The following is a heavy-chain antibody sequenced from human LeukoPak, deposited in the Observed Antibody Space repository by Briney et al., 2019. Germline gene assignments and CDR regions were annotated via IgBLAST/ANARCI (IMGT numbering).Heavy chain of an antibody. V-gene: IGHV3-49*04. J-gene: IGHJ4*02. CDR3: TRVVGRFLALDY. Sequence: GGSLRLXCTASGFTFGDYAMSWVRQAPGKGREWVGLIRSKAYGGTTEYAASVKGRFTISRDDSKSIAYLQMNSLKTEDTAVYYCTRVVGRFLALDYWGQGTQVTVSS. CDR2: IRSKAYGGTT. CDR1: GFTFGDYA. D-gene: IGHD3-3*01.